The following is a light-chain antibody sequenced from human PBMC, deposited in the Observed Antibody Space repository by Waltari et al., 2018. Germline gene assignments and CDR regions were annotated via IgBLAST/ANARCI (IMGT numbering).Light chain of an antibody. V-gene: IGLV2-14*01. CDR1: GSDGGGYDY. Sequence: QSALTQPASVSGSPGQAINISCTGTGSDGGGYDYVSWYQQYPGKAPRLIIYDVYNRPSGVSNRFSGSKSDNTASLTISGLQAEDESVYYCSSYTSSGVVFGGGTKLTVL. J-gene: IGLJ2*01. CDR2: DVY. CDR3: SSYTSSGVV.